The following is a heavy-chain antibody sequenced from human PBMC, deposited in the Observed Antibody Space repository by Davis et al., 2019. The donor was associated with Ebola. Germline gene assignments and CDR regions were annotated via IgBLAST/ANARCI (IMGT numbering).Heavy chain of an antibody. D-gene: IGHD1-26*01. V-gene: IGHV3-30-3*01. CDR3: ARRSGSFDY. Sequence: GESLKISCAASGFTFSSYVNWVRQAPGKGLEWVAVISYDGSNKYYADSVKGRFTISRDNSKNTLYLQMNSLRAEDTAVYYCARRSGSFDYWGQGTLVTVSS. CDR1: GFTFSSYV. J-gene: IGHJ4*02. CDR2: ISYDGSNK.